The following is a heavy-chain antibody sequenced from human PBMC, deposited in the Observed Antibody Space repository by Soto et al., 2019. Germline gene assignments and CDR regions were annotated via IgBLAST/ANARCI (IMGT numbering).Heavy chain of an antibody. Sequence: EVQLLESGGGLVQPGGSLRLSCATSVFTFSSYAMSWVRQAPGKGLEWVSAIRGSGDSTYYAGSVKGRFTISRDSSMNTLFLQMNSLRAEDTAVYFCAKVITVATSDPFDYWGQGTLVTVSS. D-gene: IGHD2-15*01. J-gene: IGHJ4*02. CDR3: AKVITVATSDPFDY. V-gene: IGHV3-23*01. CDR1: VFTFSSYA. CDR2: IRGSGDST.